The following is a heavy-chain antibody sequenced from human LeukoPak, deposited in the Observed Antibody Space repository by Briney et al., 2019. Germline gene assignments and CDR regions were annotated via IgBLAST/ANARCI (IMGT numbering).Heavy chain of an antibody. CDR3: ARLYDPYSYFDY. CDR1: GGSISSYY. CDR2: IYYSGST. D-gene: IGHD2-21*01. V-gene: IGHV4-59*01. J-gene: IGHJ4*02. Sequence: PSETLSLTCTVSGGSISSYYWSWIRQPPGKGLEWIGYIYYSGSTNYNPSLKSRVTISVDTSKNQFSLKLSSVTAADTAVYYCARLYDPYSYFDYWGQGTLVTVSS.